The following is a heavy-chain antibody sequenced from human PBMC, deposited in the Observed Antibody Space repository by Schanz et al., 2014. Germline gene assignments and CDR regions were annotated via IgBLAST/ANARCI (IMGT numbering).Heavy chain of an antibody. J-gene: IGHJ4*02. CDR3: VRHSYASGHFAGQHY. CDR1: GGSIDRSSFY. CDR2: SYYSGAT. Sequence: QVDLQESGPGLVKPSETLSLTCTVSGGSIDRSSFYWGWIRQAPGKGLAWIGSSYYSGATHYNPPFQGRTTFSVDPSKTQFPRTPGSVTATDTAVYYCVRHSYASGHFAGQHYWGQGILVTVSS. V-gene: IGHV4-39*01. D-gene: IGHD2-2*01.